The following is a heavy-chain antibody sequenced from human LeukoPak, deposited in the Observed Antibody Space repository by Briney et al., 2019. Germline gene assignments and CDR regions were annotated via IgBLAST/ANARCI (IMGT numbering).Heavy chain of an antibody. CDR2: IKQDGSDK. CDR3: TKEKTTGTYYVDY. V-gene: IGHV3-7*01. CDR1: GFTFSSYW. Sequence: GGSLRLSCAASGFTFSSYWMSWVRRAPGKGLEWVANIKQDGSDKYYVDSVKGRFTISRDNAKTSVYLQMNSLRAEDTAVYYCTKEKTTGTYYVDYWGQGTLVTVSS. D-gene: IGHD1-7*01. J-gene: IGHJ4*02.